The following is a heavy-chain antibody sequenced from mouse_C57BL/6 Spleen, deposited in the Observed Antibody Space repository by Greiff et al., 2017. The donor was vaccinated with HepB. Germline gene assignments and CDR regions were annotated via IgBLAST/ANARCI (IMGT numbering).Heavy chain of an antibody. J-gene: IGHJ1*03. Sequence: VQLQQPGAELVMPGASVKLSCKASGYTFTSYWMHWVKQRPGQGLEWIGEIDPSDSYTNYNQKFKGKSTLTVDKSSSTAYMQLSSLTSEDSAVYYCAREDYYGTPRYFDVWGTGTTVTVSS. V-gene: IGHV1-69*01. D-gene: IGHD1-1*01. CDR2: IDPSDSYT. CDR3: AREDYYGTPRYFDV. CDR1: GYTFTSYW.